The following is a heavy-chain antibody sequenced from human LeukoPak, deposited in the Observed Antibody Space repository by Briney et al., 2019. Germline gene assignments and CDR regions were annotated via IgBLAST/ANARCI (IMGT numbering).Heavy chain of an antibody. J-gene: IGHJ4*02. Sequence: SKTLSLTCTVSGGSISSSSYYWGWIRQPPGKGLEWIGSIYYSGSTYYNPSLKSRVTISVDTSKNQFSLKLSSVTAADTAVYYCARHVAEYSSSWYLDYWGQGTLVTVSS. D-gene: IGHD6-13*01. CDR2: IYYSGST. CDR1: GGSISSSSYY. V-gene: IGHV4-39*01. CDR3: ARHVAEYSSSWYLDY.